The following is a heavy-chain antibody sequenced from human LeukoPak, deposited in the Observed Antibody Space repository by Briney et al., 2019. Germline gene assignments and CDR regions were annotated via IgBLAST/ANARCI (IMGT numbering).Heavy chain of an antibody. V-gene: IGHV3-23*01. CDR2: ISGSGGST. D-gene: IGHD5-12*01. CDR3: AKGRGYSGYEGLDY. J-gene: IGHJ4*02. CDR1: GFTFSSYA. Sequence: PGGSLRLSCAASGFTFSSYAMSWVRQAPGKGLEWVSAISGSGGSTYYADSVKGRFTISRDSSKNTLYLQMNSLRAEDTAVYYCAKGRGYSGYEGLDYWGQGTLVTVSS.